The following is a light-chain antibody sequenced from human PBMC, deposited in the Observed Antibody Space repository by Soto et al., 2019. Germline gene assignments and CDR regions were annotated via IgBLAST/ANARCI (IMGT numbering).Light chain of an antibody. J-gene: IGKJ3*01. Sequence: EIMMTQSPGTLSVSPGEGATLSCTASQSVNLNLAWYQQKPGQPPRLLLYGASTRATGIPVRFRGSGSGTEFTLTISRLEPEDFGMYYCQQYGNSPFTFGPGTKVHIK. CDR1: QSVNLN. V-gene: IGKV3-15*01. CDR2: GAS. CDR3: QQYGNSPFT.